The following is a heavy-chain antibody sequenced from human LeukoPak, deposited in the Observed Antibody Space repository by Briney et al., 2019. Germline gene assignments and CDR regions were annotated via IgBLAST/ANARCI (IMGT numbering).Heavy chain of an antibody. CDR2: IRDYNGNK. V-gene: IGHV1-18*01. CDR1: GYTFTTYG. Sequence: GPVKVSCKASGYTFTTYGISWGRQAPGQGLEGRGWIRDYNGNKNYAQQLQGRVTMTPDPPTRTEYMELRSMRSDDTAVYYCARERSIAARDDYFHYWGQGTLVPVSS. J-gene: IGHJ4*02. CDR3: ARERSIAARDDYFHY. D-gene: IGHD6-6*01.